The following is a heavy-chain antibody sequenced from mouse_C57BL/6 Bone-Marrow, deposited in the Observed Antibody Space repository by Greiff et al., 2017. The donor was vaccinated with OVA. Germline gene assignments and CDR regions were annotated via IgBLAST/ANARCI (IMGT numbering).Heavy chain of an antibody. J-gene: IGHJ2*01. D-gene: IGHD1-1*01. CDR1: GYTFTSYG. Sequence: VQLQESGAELARPGASVKLSCKASGYTFTSYGISWVKQRTGQGLEWIGEIYPRSGNTYYNEKFKGKATLTADKSSSTAYMELRSLTSEDSAVYFCARRGGSSYDYFDYWGQGTTLTVSS. CDR3: ARRGGSSYDYFDY. V-gene: IGHV1-81*01. CDR2: IYPRSGNT.